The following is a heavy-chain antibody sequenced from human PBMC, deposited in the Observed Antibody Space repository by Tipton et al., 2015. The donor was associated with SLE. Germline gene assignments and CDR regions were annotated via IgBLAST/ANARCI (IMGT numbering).Heavy chain of an antibody. J-gene: IGHJ4*02. Sequence: LRLSCTVSGGSISSSSYYWGWIRQPPGKGLEWIGNIYSSGRTYDNPSLKSRITMSVDTSKNKFSLNLRSVTAADTAVYYCARGGDPDSFDYWGQGTLVTVSS. CDR2: IYSSGRT. CDR1: GGSISSSSYY. CDR3: ARGGDPDSFDY. V-gene: IGHV4-39*07.